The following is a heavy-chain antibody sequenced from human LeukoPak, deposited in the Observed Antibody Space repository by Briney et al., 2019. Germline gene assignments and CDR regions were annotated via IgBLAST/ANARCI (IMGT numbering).Heavy chain of an antibody. J-gene: IGHJ3*02. D-gene: IGHD6-19*01. CDR2: INSDGRST. CDR3: ARAQWLADDAFDI. V-gene: IGHV3-74*01. CDR1: GFTFSTYW. Sequence: PGGSLRLSCAASGFTFSTYWMCWVRQAPGKGLVWVSRINSDGRSTSYADSVKGRFTVSRDNAKNTLYLQMNSLRVEDTAVYYCARAQWLADDAFDIWGQGTMVTVSS.